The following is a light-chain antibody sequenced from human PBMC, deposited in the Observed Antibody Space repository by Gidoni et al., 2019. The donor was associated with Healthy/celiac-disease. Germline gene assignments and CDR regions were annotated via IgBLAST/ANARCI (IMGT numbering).Light chain of an antibody. V-gene: IGLV3-21*02. CDR1: NIGSKS. Sequence: SYVLTQPPSVSVAPGQTARITCGGNNIGSKSVHCYQQKPGQAPVLVGYDDSDRPSGIPERFSGSNSGNTATLTISRVEAGDEADYYCQVWDSSSDHWVVGGGTKLTVL. CDR2: DDS. CDR3: QVWDSSSDHWV. J-gene: IGLJ3*02.